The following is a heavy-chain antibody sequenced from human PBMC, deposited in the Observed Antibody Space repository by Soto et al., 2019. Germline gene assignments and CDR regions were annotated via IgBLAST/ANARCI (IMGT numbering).Heavy chain of an antibody. Sequence: QVQLVQSGAEVKKPGASVKVSCKASGYTFTSYDINSVRQATGQVLEWMGWMNPNSGNTGYAQKFQGRVTMTRNTAISTAYLELRSLRSEDAAVYYCASYRVYYYYRMDVWGQGATVSVSS. CDR3: ASYRVYYYYRMDV. CDR1: GYTFTSYD. V-gene: IGHV1-8*01. CDR2: MNPNSGNT. J-gene: IGHJ6*02.